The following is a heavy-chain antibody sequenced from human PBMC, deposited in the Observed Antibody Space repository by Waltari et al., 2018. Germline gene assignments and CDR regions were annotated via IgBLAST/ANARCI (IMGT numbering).Heavy chain of an antibody. V-gene: IGHV3-74*01. D-gene: IGHD6-6*01. Sequence: EVQLVESGGGLVQPGGSMRLSCAASGFTFSSYWMNWVRQAPGKGLVWVSRINSDGSSTSYADSVKGRFTISRDNAKNTLYLQMNSLRAEDTAVYYCASRQGAARPDYYYGMDVWGQGTTVTVSS. CDR1: GFTFSSYW. CDR3: ASRQGAARPDYYYGMDV. J-gene: IGHJ6*02. CDR2: INSDGSST.